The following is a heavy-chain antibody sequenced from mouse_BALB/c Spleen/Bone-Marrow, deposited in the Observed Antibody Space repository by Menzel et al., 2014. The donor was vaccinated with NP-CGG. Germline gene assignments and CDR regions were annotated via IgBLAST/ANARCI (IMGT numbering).Heavy chain of an antibody. CDR1: GFNIKDYY. Sequence: EVQLQQSGAEIVRPGALVKLSCKASGFNIKDYYMQWVKQRPEQGLEWIGWIDPENGNTVYDPKFQGKASITADTSSNTAYLQLSSLTSEDTAVYYCARGDGYAMHYWGQGTSVTVSS. V-gene: IGHV14-1*02. CDR3: ARGDGYAMHY. J-gene: IGHJ4*01. CDR2: IDPENGNT.